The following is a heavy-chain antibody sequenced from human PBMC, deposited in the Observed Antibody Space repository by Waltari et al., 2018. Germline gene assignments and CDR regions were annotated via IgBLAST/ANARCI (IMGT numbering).Heavy chain of an antibody. V-gene: IGHV1-69*10. CDR1: GGTFSSYA. CDR3: ARDGGDLVLWYFDL. J-gene: IGHJ2*01. D-gene: IGHD2-21*01. Sequence: QVQLVQSGAEVKKPGSSVKVTCKASGGTFSSYAISWVRQAPGQGLEWIGVIIPILDIANYEQSFQGRVTITADKSTSTAYMELVSLRSEDTAVYYFARDGGDLVLWYFDLWGRGTLVTVSS. CDR2: IIPILDIA.